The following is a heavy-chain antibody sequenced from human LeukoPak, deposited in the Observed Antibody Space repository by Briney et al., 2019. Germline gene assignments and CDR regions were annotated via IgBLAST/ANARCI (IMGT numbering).Heavy chain of an antibody. Sequence: GGSLRLSCTASGFTFEDYGMGWVRQGPGKGLEWVSGINWNGVREGYADSVKGRFTISRDNAEKSLYLQMNSLKVEDTGFYYCARGHDSSSFHAFDPWGQGTLVTVSS. CDR1: GFTFEDYG. CDR3: ARGHDSSSFHAFDP. J-gene: IGHJ5*02. CDR2: INWNGVRE. D-gene: IGHD3-22*01. V-gene: IGHV3-20*04.